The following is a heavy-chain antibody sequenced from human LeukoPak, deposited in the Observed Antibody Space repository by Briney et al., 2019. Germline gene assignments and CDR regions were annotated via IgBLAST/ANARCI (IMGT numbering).Heavy chain of an antibody. CDR3: AREGLVPAAHNWFDP. J-gene: IGHJ5*02. CDR2: INHSGGT. D-gene: IGHD2-2*01. V-gene: IGHV4-34*01. Sequence: SETLSLTCAVYGGSFSGYYWSWIRQPPGKGLEWIGEINHSGGTTYNPYLMNGVTISVETSKNQFSLKLSSVTAADTAVYYCAREGLVPAAHNWFDPWGQGTLVTVSS. CDR1: GGSFSGYY.